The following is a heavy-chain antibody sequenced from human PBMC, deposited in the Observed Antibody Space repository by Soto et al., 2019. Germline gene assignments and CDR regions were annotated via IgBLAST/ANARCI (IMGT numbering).Heavy chain of an antibody. V-gene: IGHV3-23*01. CDR1: GFIFENFG. Sequence: LRLSCAASGFIFENFGMSWVRQAPGKGLEWISSISGSGFKKYYADSVKGRFTISRDNSKSTVYLELNNLSAEDTAVYHCAKNQGVELVPLATVDWFDPWGQGSVVTAPQ. D-gene: IGHD1-26*01. CDR3: AKNQGVELVPLATVDWFDP. CDR2: ISGSGFKK. J-gene: IGHJ5*02.